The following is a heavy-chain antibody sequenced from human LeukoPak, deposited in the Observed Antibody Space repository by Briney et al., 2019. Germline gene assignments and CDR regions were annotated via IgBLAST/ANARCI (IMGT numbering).Heavy chain of an antibody. D-gene: IGHD6-19*01. CDR2: ISYDGSNK. Sequence: AGRSLRLSCAASGFTFSSYAMHWVRQAPGKGLEWVAVISYDGSNKYYADSVKGRFTISRDNSKNTLYLQMNSLRAEDTAVYYCAKVKGGNIAVAAEGYFDLWGRGTLVTVSS. CDR1: GFTFSSYA. V-gene: IGHV3-30*04. CDR3: AKVKGGNIAVAAEGYFDL. J-gene: IGHJ2*01.